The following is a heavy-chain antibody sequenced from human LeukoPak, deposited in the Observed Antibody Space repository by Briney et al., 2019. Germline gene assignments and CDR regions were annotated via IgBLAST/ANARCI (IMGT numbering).Heavy chain of an antibody. CDR2: ISWNSGSI. J-gene: IGHJ4*02. CDR1: GFTFDDYA. CDR3: AKDIATGNRLYYFDY. Sequence: AGGSLRLSCAASGFTFDDYAMHWVRQAPGKGLEWVSGISWNSGSIGYADSVKGRFTISRDNAKNSLYLQMNSLRAGDTALYYCAKDIATGNRLYYFDYWGQGTLVTVSS. V-gene: IGHV3-9*01. D-gene: IGHD1-14*01.